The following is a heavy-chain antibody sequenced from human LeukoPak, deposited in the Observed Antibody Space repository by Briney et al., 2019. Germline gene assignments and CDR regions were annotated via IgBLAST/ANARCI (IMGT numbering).Heavy chain of an antibody. CDR1: VDSVSDDTAG. Sequence: SQTLSLTCAISVDSVSDDTAGWNWIRQSPSRGLGWLGRTFYRSKWYYSYAGSMKSRLTFNPDTSKNQFTLQLKSVTPEDTAVYFCARDRLELAQGVRAFDIWGRGTLLTVSS. J-gene: IGHJ3*02. D-gene: IGHD1-1*01. V-gene: IGHV6-1*01. CDR2: TFYRSKWYY. CDR3: ARDRLELAQGVRAFDI.